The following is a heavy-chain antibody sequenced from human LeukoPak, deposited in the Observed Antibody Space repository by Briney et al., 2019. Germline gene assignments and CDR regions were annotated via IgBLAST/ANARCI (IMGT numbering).Heavy chain of an antibody. V-gene: IGHV1-3*01. CDR3: ARDDGGTLNY. D-gene: IGHD4-23*01. CDR2: INAGNGNT. Sequence: VASVKVSCKASGYTFTTYPMHWVRQAPGQRLEWMGWINAGNGNTRYSQKFQGRVTITRDTSASTAYMELSSLRSEDTAVYYCARDDGGTLNYWGQGTLVTVSS. J-gene: IGHJ4*02. CDR1: GYTFTTYP.